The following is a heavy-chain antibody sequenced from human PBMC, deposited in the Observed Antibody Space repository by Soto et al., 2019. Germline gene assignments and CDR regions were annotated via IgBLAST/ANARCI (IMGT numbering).Heavy chain of an antibody. Sequence: QTLSHTCAITGDSVSSNSAGWSWVRQSPSRGLEWLGRTYYRSKWYYEYAVSVRGRITINPDTSKNQYSLQLNSVTPEDTAVYFCARGEQYSGRIFDYWGQGTLVTVSS. J-gene: IGHJ4*01. V-gene: IGHV6-1*01. CDR3: ARGEQYSGRIFDY. CDR1: GDSVSSNSAG. CDR2: TYYRSKWYY. D-gene: IGHD1-26*01.